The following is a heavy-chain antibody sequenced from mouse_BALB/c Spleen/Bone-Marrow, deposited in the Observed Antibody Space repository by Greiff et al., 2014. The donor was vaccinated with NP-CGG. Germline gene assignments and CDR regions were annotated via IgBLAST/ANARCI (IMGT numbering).Heavy chain of an antibody. V-gene: IGHV14-3*02. CDR2: IDPANGNT. D-gene: IGHD2-2*01. CDR3: ARNYGYGKSFAY. J-gene: IGHJ3*01. CDR1: GFNIKDTY. Sequence: LVESGAELVKPGASAKLSCTASGFNIKDTYMHWVKQRPEQGLEWIGRIDPANGNTKYDPKFQGKATITADTSSNTAYLQLSSLTSEDTAVYYCARNYGYGKSFAYWGQGTLVTVSA.